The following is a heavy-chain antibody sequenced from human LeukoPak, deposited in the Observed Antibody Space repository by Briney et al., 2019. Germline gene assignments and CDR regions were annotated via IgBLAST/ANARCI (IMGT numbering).Heavy chain of an antibody. V-gene: IGHV3-48*01. D-gene: IGHD4-23*01. J-gene: IGHJ6*03. CDR2: ISSSSTTI. CDR3: ARVRAVVRWGYMDV. CDR1: GFTFSSYS. Sequence: GGSLRLSCAASGFTFSSYSMMWVRQAPGKGLEWVSYISSSSTTIHYADSVKGRFTISRDNAKNSVYLQMNSLRAEDTAVYYCARVRAVVRWGYMDVWGKGTTVTVSS.